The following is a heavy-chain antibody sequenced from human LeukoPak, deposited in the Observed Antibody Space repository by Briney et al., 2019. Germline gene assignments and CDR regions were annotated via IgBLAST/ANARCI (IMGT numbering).Heavy chain of an antibody. CDR2: IIPIFGTA. CDR1: GGTFSSYA. J-gene: IGHJ4*02. D-gene: IGHD3-9*01. CDR3: ARDRYDILTGYYKDAYFDY. Sequence: SVKVSCKASGGTFSSYAISWVRQAPGQGLEWMGRIIPIFGTANYAQKFQGRVTITTDESTSTAYMELSSLRSEDTAVYYCARDRYDILTGYYKDAYFDYRGQGTLVTVSS. V-gene: IGHV1-69*05.